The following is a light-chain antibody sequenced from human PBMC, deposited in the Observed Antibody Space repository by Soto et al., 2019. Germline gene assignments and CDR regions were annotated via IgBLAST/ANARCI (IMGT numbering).Light chain of an antibody. CDR2: AAS. V-gene: IGKV1-12*01. CDR1: QGISSS. CDR3: QQANSCPLT. J-gene: IGKJ4*01. Sequence: DIQMTQSPSSVSASVGDRVTITCRASQGISSSLAWYQQKPGKAPKLLIYAASIMQGGVPSRFRGSGSGTDFTLTISSLQPEDFANYYCQQANSCPLTFGAGTKVYIK.